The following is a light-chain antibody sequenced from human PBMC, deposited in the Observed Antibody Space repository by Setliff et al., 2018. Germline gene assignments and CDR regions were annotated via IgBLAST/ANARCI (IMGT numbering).Light chain of an antibody. CDR3: NAYASDTTYV. V-gene: IGLV2-14*03. CDR1: SSDVGSYDL. Sequence: QSALAQPASVSGSPGQSITISCSGTSSDVGSYDLVSWYQQHPGKAPKLIIYGVSDRPSGVSSRFSGSKSGNTAYLTISGLQIEDEAEYYCNAYASDTTYVFGSGTKVTVL. CDR2: GVS. J-gene: IGLJ1*01.